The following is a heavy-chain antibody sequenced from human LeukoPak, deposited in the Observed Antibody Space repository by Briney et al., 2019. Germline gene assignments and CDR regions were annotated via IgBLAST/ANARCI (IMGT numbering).Heavy chain of an antibody. D-gene: IGHD3-22*01. CDR3: AKDRYYESSGFYYGLDY. Sequence: PGRSLRLSCAASGFTFSNHGMHCVRQAPGKGLEWVAVISFDGSIKYYADSVKGRITISRDNSENTVSLQMNSLRAEDTAVYYCAKDRYYESSGFYYGLDYWGQGTLVAVSS. V-gene: IGHV3-30*18. J-gene: IGHJ4*02. CDR2: ISFDGSIK. CDR1: GFTFSNHG.